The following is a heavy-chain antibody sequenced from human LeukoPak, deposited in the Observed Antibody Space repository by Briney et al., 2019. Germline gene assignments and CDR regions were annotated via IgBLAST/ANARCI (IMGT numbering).Heavy chain of an antibody. V-gene: IGHV3-48*02. Sequence: GGSLRLSCAASGFTFSRFGMNWVRQAPGKGLEWISYISSSSSAMYYADSVKGRFTISRDNAKNSLYLQMSSLRDEDTAVYYCAQKGGTDHWGQGTLVTVSS. J-gene: IGHJ4*02. CDR2: ISSSSSAM. CDR1: GFTFSRFG. D-gene: IGHD2-15*01. CDR3: AQKGGTDH.